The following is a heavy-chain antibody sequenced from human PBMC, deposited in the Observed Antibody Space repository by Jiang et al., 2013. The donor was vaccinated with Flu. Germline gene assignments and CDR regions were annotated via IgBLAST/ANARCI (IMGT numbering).Heavy chain of an antibody. CDR2: INTNNGNP. J-gene: IGHJ6*02. D-gene: IGHD3/OR15-3a*01. Sequence: QSGSELKKPGASVKVSCKASGYTFASHALNWVRQAPGQGLEWMGWINTNNGNPKYAQGFTGRYVFSLDTSVRTAYLQITSLKAEDTAVYYCAGTGYFEYNGMDVWGQGTTVTVSS. CDR3: AGTGYFEYNGMDV. CDR1: GYTFASHA. V-gene: IGHV7-4-1*02.